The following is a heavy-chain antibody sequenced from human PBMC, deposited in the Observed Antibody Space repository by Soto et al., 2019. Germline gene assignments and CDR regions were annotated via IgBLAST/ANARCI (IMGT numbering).Heavy chain of an antibody. CDR1: GYTFTSYA. CDR2: INTNTGNP. D-gene: IGHD2-21*01. Sequence: VASVKVSCKASGYTFTSYAMNWVRQAPGQGLEWMGWINTNTGNPTYAQGFTGRFVFSLDTSVSTAYLQICSLKAEDTAVYYCARARGEMWYWYFDLWGRDTLVTVSS. J-gene: IGHJ2*01. CDR3: ARARGEMWYWYFDL. V-gene: IGHV7-4-1*01.